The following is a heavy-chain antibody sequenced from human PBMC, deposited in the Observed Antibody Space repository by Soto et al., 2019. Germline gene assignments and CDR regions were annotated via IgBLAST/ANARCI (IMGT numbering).Heavy chain of an antibody. D-gene: IGHD2-21*02. Sequence: GASVKVSCKASGYTFTSYAMHWVRQAPGQRLEWMGWINAGNGNTKYSQKFQGRVTITRDTSASTAYMELSSLRSEDTAVYYCARVRCGGDCYLIDYWGQGTLVTVSS. CDR2: INAGNGNT. J-gene: IGHJ4*02. CDR1: GYTFTSYA. V-gene: IGHV1-3*01. CDR3: ARVRCGGDCYLIDY.